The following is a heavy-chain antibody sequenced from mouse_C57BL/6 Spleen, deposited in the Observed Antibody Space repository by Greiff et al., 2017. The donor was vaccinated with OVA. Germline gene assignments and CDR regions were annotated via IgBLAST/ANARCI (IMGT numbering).Heavy chain of an antibody. J-gene: IGHJ2*01. CDR3: TRSPFDY. CDR1: GYTFTDYE. Sequence: QVQLQQSGAELVRPGASVTLSCKASGYTFTDYEMPWVKQTPVHGLEWIGAIDPETGGTAYNQKFKGKAILTADKSSSTAYMELRSLTSEDSAVYYCTRSPFDYWGQGTTLTVSS. V-gene: IGHV1-15*01. CDR2: IDPETGGT.